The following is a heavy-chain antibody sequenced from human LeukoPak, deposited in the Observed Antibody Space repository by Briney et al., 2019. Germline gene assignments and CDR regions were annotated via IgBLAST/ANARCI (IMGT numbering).Heavy chain of an antibody. CDR3: AKHRDTSSSYYFDY. Sequence: PGGSLRLSCAASGFTFSSYAMNWVRQAPGKGLEWVSAISGSGGSTYYADSVKGRFTISRDSSKYTLFLQMHSLRAEDSAVYYCAKHRDTSSSYYFDYWGQGTLVTVSS. CDR2: ISGSGGST. V-gene: IGHV3-23*01. D-gene: IGHD6-13*01. CDR1: GFTFSSYA. J-gene: IGHJ4*02.